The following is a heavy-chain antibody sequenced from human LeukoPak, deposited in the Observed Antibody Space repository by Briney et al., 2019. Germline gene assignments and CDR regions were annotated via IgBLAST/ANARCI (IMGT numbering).Heavy chain of an antibody. V-gene: IGHV3-30*18. J-gene: IGHJ2*01. CDR2: ISYDGNNN. CDR1: GFTFSSYG. Sequence: GGSLRLSCAAAGFTFSSYGMHWVRQAPGRGLEWVALISYDGNNNYYPDSVKGRFTISRDNSKNTLFLQMDSLRAEDTAVYYCSKGVGGAARYWYFDLWGRGTLVTVSS. D-gene: IGHD2-21*02. CDR3: SKGVGGAARYWYFDL.